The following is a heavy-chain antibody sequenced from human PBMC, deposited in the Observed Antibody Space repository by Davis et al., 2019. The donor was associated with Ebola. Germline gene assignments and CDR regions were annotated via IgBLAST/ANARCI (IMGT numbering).Heavy chain of an antibody. J-gene: IGHJ4*02. D-gene: IGHD4-17*01. CDR2: TYYRSKWYN. Sequence: SQTPSLTCSIPGVSVPSHSAARNRTRPSSSRGLECLGRTYYRSKWYNDYAVSVKSRLTINPDTSTNQFPLQLNSVTPEDTAVYYCARDYGGPFNYWGQGILVTVSS. CDR1: GVSVPSHSAA. V-gene: IGHV6-1*01. CDR3: ARDYGGPFNY.